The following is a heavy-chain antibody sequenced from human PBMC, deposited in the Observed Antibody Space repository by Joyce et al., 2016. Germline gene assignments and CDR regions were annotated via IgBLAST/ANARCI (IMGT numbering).Heavy chain of an antibody. CDR1: GINLDEYW. CDR2: IKKDGSEK. Sequence: EVHLAASGGNLARPGGSLRLSCAGAGINLDEYWVTWVRQAPGKGLEWLANIKKDGSEKYYVDSVNGRFNLSRDNARNSVFLEMSNLRADDTAVYFCARSRFRYYYIDVWGTGTTVIVSS. D-gene: IGHD3-9*01. V-gene: IGHV3-7*03. CDR3: ARSRFRYYYIDV. J-gene: IGHJ6*03.